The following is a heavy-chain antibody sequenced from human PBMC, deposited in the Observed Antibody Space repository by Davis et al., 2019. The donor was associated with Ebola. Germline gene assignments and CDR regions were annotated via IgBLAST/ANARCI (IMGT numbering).Heavy chain of an antibody. D-gene: IGHD6-6*01. Sequence: SETLSLTCTVSGCSISSYHFSCIRQPPGKGLERIGYIYYSGSTHYNPSPTRRVTISVDTSKNQFSLKLSSGTAADTAVYYCARGGHLVPFEYWGQGTLVTVSS. CDR2: IYYSGST. CDR3: ARGGHLVPFEY. CDR1: GCSISSYH. V-gene: IGHV4-59*12. J-gene: IGHJ4*02.